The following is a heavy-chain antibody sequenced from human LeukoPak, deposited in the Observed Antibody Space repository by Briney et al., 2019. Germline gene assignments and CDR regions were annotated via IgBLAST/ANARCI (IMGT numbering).Heavy chain of an antibody. J-gene: IGHJ4*02. CDR3: AKDTTSLRGTDSDY. Sequence: GGSLRLSCAASGFTFGSYGMHWVRQAPGKGLEWVAFIRYDGSNKYYADSVKGRFTISRDNSKNTLYLQMNSLRAEDTAVYYCAKDTTSLRGTDSDYWGQGTLVTVSS. V-gene: IGHV3-30*02. CDR2: IRYDGSNK. CDR1: GFTFGSYG. D-gene: IGHD3-16*01.